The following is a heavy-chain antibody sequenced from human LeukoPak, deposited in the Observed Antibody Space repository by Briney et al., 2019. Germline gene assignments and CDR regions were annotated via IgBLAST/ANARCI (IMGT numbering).Heavy chain of an antibody. CDR2: IYHSGST. CDR3: ARENDSSGYYYVYAFDI. D-gene: IGHD3-22*01. V-gene: IGHV4-4*02. CDR1: GGSISSSNW. J-gene: IGHJ3*02. Sequence: SETLSLTCAVSGGSISSSNWWSWVRQPPGKGLEWIGEIYHSGSTNYNPSLKSRVTISVDTSKNQFSLKLSSVTAADTAVYYCARENDSSGYYYVYAFDIWGQGTMVTVSS.